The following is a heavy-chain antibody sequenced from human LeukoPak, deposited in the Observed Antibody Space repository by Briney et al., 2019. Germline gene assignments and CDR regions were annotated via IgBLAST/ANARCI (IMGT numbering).Heavy chain of an antibody. D-gene: IGHD2-8*01. J-gene: IGHJ4*02. V-gene: IGHV3-7*01. Sequence: GGSLRLSCAASGFNFSIYWMSWVRQAPGKGLEWVANIKQDGSEKYYVDSVRGRFTISRDNAKNSLYLQMTSLRAEDTAVYYCARIPSTNGAYYYFDYWGQGTLVTVSS. CDR3: ARIPSTNGAYYYFDY. CDR1: GFNFSIYW. CDR2: IKQDGSEK.